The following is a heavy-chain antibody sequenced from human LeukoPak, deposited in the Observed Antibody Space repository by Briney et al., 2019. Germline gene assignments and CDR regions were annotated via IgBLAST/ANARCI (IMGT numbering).Heavy chain of an antibody. D-gene: IGHD3-16*01. CDR2: TWFGGT. CDR3: AREQATFGSAGAFDI. V-gene: IGHV3-33*01. Sequence: GPSLRLSCAASGFTLCRHGMHWLRQTPGKGLEWVAVTWFGGTDYADSVKGRFTVSRDNSKMTLYLQMNYLRVEDTALYYCAREQATFGSAGAFDIWGRGTVVTVSS. CDR1: GFTLCRHG. J-gene: IGHJ3*02.